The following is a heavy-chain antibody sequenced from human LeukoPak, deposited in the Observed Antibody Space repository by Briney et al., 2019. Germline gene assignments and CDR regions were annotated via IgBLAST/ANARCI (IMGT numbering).Heavy chain of an antibody. CDR3: ARQGKDGYRVVDY. D-gene: IGHD5-24*01. J-gene: IGHJ4*02. CDR1: EYSFSNYW. Sequence: GESLKISCKGSEYSFSNYWIGWVRQMPGKGLEWMGIIWPDDSDKRYSPSFQGQVTISADKSISTAYLQWSSLKASDTAMYYCARQGKDGYRVVDYWGQGTLVTVSS. CDR2: IWPDDSDK. V-gene: IGHV5-51*01.